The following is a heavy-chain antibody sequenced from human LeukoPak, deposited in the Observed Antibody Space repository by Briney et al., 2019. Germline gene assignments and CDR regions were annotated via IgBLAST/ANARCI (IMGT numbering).Heavy chain of an antibody. J-gene: IGHJ6*03. V-gene: IGHV4-59*08. CDR1: GGSISSYY. CDR2: IYHTGTT. Sequence: SETLSLTCSVSGGSISSYYWSWIRQPPGKGLEWLGYIYHTGTTNYNPSLKSRVTISLDMSKNQFSLKVSSVTAADTAVYYCARASRFFYMDVWGKGTTVTVSS. CDR3: ARASRFFYMDV.